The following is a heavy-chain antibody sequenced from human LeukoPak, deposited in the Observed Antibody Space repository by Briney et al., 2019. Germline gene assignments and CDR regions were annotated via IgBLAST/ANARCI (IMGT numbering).Heavy chain of an antibody. D-gene: IGHD4-23*01. CDR3: ARLHYGGNYGYYYYYMDV. J-gene: IGHJ6*03. Sequence: SETVSLTCTVSGGSISSSSYYWGWIRQPPGKGLEWIGSIYYSGSTYYNPSLKSQLTISVDTSKNQFSLKLSSVTAADTAVYYCARLHYGGNYGYYYYYMDVWGKGTTVTISS. V-gene: IGHV4-39*01. CDR1: GGSISSSSYY. CDR2: IYYSGST.